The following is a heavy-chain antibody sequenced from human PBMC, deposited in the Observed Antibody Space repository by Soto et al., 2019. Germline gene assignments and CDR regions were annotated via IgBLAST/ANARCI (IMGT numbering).Heavy chain of an antibody. Sequence: SVKVSCKASGGTFSSYAISWVRQAPGQGLEWMGGIIPIFGTANYAQKFQGRVTITADESTSTAYMELSSLRSEDTAVYYCARVGAARPHYYYYYGMDAWGQGTTVTVSS. CDR3: ARVGAARPHYYYYYGMDA. D-gene: IGHD6-6*01. CDR1: GGTFSSYA. CDR2: IIPIFGTA. J-gene: IGHJ6*02. V-gene: IGHV1-69*13.